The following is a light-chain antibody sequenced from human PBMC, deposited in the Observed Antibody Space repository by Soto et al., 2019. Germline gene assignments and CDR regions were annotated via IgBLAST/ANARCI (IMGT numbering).Light chain of an antibody. CDR2: EDN. J-gene: IGLJ2*01. CDR3: QSYDSSNYVV. CDR1: SGGIASNY. Sequence: NFMLTQPHSVSESPGKTVTISCTRSSGGIASNYVQWYQQRPGSAPTTVIYEDNQRPSGVPDRFSGSIDSSSNSASLTISGLKTEDEADYYCQSYDSSNYVVFGGGTKVTVL. V-gene: IGLV6-57*04.